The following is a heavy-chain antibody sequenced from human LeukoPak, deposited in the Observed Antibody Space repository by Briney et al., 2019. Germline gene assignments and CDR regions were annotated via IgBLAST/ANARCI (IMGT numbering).Heavy chain of an antibody. D-gene: IGHD2-2*01. J-gene: IGHJ4*02. CDR3: ARQDVVVPAAVDY. CDR1: GGSISSYY. CDR2: IYDSVFT. Sequence: SETLSLTCTVSGGSISSYYWSWIRQPPGKGLEWIGYIYDSVFTKYNPSLKSRVTISVDTSKSQFSLRLSSVTAADTAVYYCARQDVVVPAAVDYWGQGTLVTVSS. V-gene: IGHV4-59*08.